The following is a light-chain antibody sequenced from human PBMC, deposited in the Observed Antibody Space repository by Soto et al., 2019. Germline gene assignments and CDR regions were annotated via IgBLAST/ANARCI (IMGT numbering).Light chain of an antibody. CDR3: SSYKNTRTLDYV. Sequence: QSVLTQTASVSGSPGQSITISCTGTSSDVGGYNYVSWYQHHPGKAPKLLIYGVSNRPSGVSNRFSGSKSGDTASLTISGIQAEDEADYYCSSYKNTRTLDYVLGTGTKVTVL. V-gene: IGLV2-14*01. J-gene: IGLJ1*01. CDR1: SSDVGGYNY. CDR2: GVS.